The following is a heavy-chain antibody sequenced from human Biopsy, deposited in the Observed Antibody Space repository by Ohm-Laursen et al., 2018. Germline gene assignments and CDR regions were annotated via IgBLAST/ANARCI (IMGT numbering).Heavy chain of an antibody. V-gene: IGHV1-2*02. J-gene: IGHJ6*02. CDR3: ARVPAYPSIDGYYGLDL. D-gene: IGHD3-9*01. CDR1: GYTFAGYY. CDR2: INPNSGNA. Sequence: ASVKASCKVSGYTFAGYYLHWVRQAPGHGLGWMGWINPNSGNANYAQSFQGRLTVTRDTSISTAYMELTSLTFDDTAIYYCARVPAYPSIDGYYGLDLWGQGTTVTVSS.